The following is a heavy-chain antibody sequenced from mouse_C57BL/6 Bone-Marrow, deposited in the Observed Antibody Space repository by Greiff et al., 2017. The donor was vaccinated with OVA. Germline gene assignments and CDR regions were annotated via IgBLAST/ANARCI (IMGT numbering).Heavy chain of an antibody. J-gene: IGHJ3*01. Sequence: VQLQQPGAELVKPGASVKVSCKASGYTFTSYWMHWVKQRPGQGLEWIGRIHPSDSDTSYNQKFKGKAKLTAVTSASTAYMELSSLTNEDSAVYYCTQDWDRAYWGQGTLVTVSA. V-gene: IGHV1-74*01. D-gene: IGHD4-1*01. CDR1: GYTFTSYW. CDR2: IHPSDSDT. CDR3: TQDWDRAY.